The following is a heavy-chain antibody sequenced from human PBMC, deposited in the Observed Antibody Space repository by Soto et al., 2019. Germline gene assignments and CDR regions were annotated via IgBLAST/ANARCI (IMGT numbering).Heavy chain of an antibody. D-gene: IGHD3-10*01. CDR1: GFTFSSYA. Sequence: GGSLRLSCAASGFTFSSYAMHWVRQAPGKGLEWVAVISYDGSNKYYADSVKGRFTISRDNSKNTLYLQMNSLRAEDTAVYYCARAFDYYGSGSNFDYWGQGTLVTVSS. CDR2: ISYDGSNK. V-gene: IGHV3-30-3*01. CDR3: ARAFDYYGSGSNFDY. J-gene: IGHJ4*02.